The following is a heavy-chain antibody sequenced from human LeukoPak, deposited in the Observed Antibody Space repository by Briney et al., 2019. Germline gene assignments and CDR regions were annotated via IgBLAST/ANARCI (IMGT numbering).Heavy chain of an antibody. J-gene: IGHJ4*02. Sequence: GGSQRLSCAAPVRSNYMTWVRPAQGKRLEWVSVIYTSSTYYADSVKGRFTISRHKSGNTMYLQMNSLRVEDTAVYYCATDGDYWGSLDFRGQGTLVTVSS. CDR3: ATDGDYWGSLDF. V-gene: IGHV3-53*04. CDR1: VRSNY. D-gene: IGHD7-27*01. CDR2: IYTSST.